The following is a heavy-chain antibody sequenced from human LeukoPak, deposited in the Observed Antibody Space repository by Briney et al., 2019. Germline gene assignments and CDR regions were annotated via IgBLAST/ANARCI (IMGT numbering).Heavy chain of an antibody. J-gene: IGHJ4*02. D-gene: IGHD3-9*01. CDR3: ARDSVRLRFFDWLLYFDH. CDR2: ISGSGDTT. V-gene: IGHV3-23*01. CDR1: GFTLSRYA. Sequence: LPGGSLILSCTASGFTLSRYAMTWVGSAPGTGLDWTSSISGSGDTTYYADSVKGRFTISRDNSNNTLYLQMNSLRAEDTAVYYCARDSVRLRFFDWLLYFDHWGRGTLVTVSS.